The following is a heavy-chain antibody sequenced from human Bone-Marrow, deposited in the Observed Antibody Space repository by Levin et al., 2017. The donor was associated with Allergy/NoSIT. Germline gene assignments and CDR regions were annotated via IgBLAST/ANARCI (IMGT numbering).Heavy chain of an antibody. Sequence: ASVKVSCQASGYTFAGFYIHWVRQAPGQGLEWMGFINPNTCDTNYTQKFQGRVTMTRDTATNTAYMELSTLRSDDTAFYFCARDRWSAASCYNHWGQGTLVTVSS. CDR2: INPNTCDT. V-gene: IGHV1-2*02. CDR1: GYTFAGFY. CDR3: ARDRWSAASCYNH. D-gene: IGHD2-15*01. J-gene: IGHJ5*02.